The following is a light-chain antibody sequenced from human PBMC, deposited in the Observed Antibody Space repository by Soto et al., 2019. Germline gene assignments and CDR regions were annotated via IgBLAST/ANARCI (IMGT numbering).Light chain of an antibody. CDR3: QQYGSSPST. V-gene: IGKV3-20*01. J-gene: IGKJ1*01. Sequence: IVLTQSPGTLSLSAGEIATISCGASQSVSSSYLVCHQQIPGQAPRLLIYAASPMATGIPDRFSGSGSGTDFTLTISSLQPEDFATYYCQQYGSSPSTFGHGTKVDIK. CDR2: AAS. CDR1: QSVSSSY.